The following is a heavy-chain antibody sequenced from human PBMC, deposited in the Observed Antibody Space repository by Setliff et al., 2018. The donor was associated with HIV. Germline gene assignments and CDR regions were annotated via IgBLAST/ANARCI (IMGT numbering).Heavy chain of an antibody. V-gene: IGHV4-59*13. D-gene: IGHD3-3*01. CDR1: GGFIGTYY. Sequence: PSETLSLTCTVSGGFIGTYYWSWIRQSPGKGLEWIGSVYYTGSTNYNPSLESRVTMSVDKSKNQCSLRLMSLTAADTAIYYCARGRVTLNGVAAGHHYMDVWGKGNTVTVSS. CDR2: VYYTGST. CDR3: ARGRVTLNGVAAGHHYMDV. J-gene: IGHJ6*03.